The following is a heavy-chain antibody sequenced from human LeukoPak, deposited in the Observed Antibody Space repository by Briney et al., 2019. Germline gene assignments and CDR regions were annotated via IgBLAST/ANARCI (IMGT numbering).Heavy chain of an antibody. V-gene: IGHV1-69*06. CDR3: ARVQDIAARSFDP. Sequence: ASVEVSCKASGYTFTGYYMHWVRQAPGQGLEWMGGIIPIFGTANYAQKFQGRVTITADKSTSTAYMELSSLRSEDTAVYYCARVQDIAARSFDPWGQGTLVTVSS. J-gene: IGHJ5*02. D-gene: IGHD6-6*01. CDR1: GYTFTGYY. CDR2: IIPIFGTA.